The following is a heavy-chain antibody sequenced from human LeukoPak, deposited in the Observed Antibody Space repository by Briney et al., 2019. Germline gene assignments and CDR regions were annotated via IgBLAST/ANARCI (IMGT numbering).Heavy chain of an antibody. CDR3: ARVEVGATTESFDP. V-gene: IGHV4-59*01. D-gene: IGHD1-26*01. CDR1: GGSISSYY. J-gene: IGHJ5*02. CDR2: IYYSGST. Sequence: SETLSLTCTVSGGSISSYYWSWIRQPPGKGLEWIGYIYYSGSTNYIPSLKSRVTISVDTSKNQFSLKLSSVTAADTAVYYCARVEVGATTESFDPWGQGTLVTVSS.